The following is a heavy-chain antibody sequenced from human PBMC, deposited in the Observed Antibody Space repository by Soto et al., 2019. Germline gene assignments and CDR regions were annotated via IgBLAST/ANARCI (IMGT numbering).Heavy chain of an antibody. CDR2: IAYDGSRV. V-gene: IGHV3-30*03. D-gene: IGHD1-26*01. CDR3: ARWVGGSMSDNSGKLDS. Sequence: QVQLVESGGGVVQPGTSLRLTCAASGFIFSGSGMHWVRQAPGKGLEWVALIAYDGSRVYYVDSVRGRFTVSRDNAGNMLYLEMNSLMEEDTAVYYCARWVGGSMSDNSGKLDSCGQGTLVTVSS. J-gene: IGHJ5*01. CDR1: GFIFSGSG.